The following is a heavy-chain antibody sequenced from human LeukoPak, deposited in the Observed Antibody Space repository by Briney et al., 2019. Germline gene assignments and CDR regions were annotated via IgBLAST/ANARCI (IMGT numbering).Heavy chain of an antibody. CDR2: IYPGDSDT. Sequence: GESLKISCKGSGSSFTSYWIGWVRQLPGKGLEWMGIIYPGDSDTRYSPSFQGKVTISADKSISTAYLQWSSLKASDTAMYYRARRRVPAGMGGSGYYNWFDPWGQGTLVTVSS. D-gene: IGHD2-2*01. CDR1: GSSFTSYW. V-gene: IGHV5-51*01. CDR3: ARRRVPAGMGGSGYYNWFDP. J-gene: IGHJ5*02.